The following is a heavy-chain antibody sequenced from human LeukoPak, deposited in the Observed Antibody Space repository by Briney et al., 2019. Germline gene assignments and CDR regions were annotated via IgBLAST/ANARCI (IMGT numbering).Heavy chain of an antibody. Sequence: GGSLRLSCAASGFTFSGYAMGWVRQAPGKGLDWVSSISGSGGRTYSPDSVKGRFTISRDNSKNTLYLQMSSLRAEDTAVYYCAKGPYSDSSEWFDPWGQGTQVTVSS. CDR1: GFTFSGYA. CDR3: AKGPYSDSSEWFDP. V-gene: IGHV3-23*01. D-gene: IGHD6-6*01. CDR2: ISGSGGRT. J-gene: IGHJ5*02.